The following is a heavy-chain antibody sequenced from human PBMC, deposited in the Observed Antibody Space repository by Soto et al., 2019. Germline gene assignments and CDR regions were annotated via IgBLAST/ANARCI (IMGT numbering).Heavy chain of an antibody. CDR3: ARARGLYDFWSGYPYYYYGMDV. CDR2: ISAYNGNT. V-gene: IGHV1-18*01. Sequence: ASVKVSCKASGYTFTSYGISWVRQAPGQGLEWMGWISAYNGNTNYAQKLQGRVTMTTDTSTSTAYMELRSLRSDDTAVYYCARARGLYDFWSGYPYYYYGMDVWGQGTTVTVSS. D-gene: IGHD3-3*01. J-gene: IGHJ6*02. CDR1: GYTFTSYG.